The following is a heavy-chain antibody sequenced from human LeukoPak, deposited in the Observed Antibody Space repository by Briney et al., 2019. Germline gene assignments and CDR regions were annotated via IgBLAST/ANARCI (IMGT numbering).Heavy chain of an antibody. CDR1: GRSISSYY. CDR2: IYYNGST. V-gene: IGHV4-59*01. D-gene: IGHD3-16*02. J-gene: IGHJ2*01. CDR3: ARGFILHYWYFDL. Sequence: SETLSLTCTVSGRSISSYYWNWIRQPPGKGLEWIGFIYYNGSTNYNPSLKSRVTTAVDTSKNQFSLKLSSVTAADTAVYYCARGFILHYWYFDLWGRGTLVTVSS.